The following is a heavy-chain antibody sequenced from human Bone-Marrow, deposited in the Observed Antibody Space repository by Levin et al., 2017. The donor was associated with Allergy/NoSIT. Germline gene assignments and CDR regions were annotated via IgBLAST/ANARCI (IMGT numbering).Heavy chain of an antibody. CDR1: GYSFFTYW. CDR2: ISPGDSDT. J-gene: IGHJ6*02. V-gene: IGHV5-51*01. CDR3: ARLYAHDYCGGHCFATSYSYAMDV. D-gene: IGHD2-21*02. Sequence: PGGSLRLSCKGSGYSFFTYWIAWVRQMPGKGLEWMGSISPGDSDTQYSPSFQGQVTISADKSIDTAYLQWSSLRASDTAIYYCARLYAHDYCGGHCFATSYSYAMDVWGQGTTVTVSS.